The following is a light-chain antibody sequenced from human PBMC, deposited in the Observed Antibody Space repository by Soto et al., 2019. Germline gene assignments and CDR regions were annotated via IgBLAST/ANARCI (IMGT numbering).Light chain of an antibody. J-gene: IGLJ1*01. V-gene: IGLV2-8*01. CDR1: SSDVGGYNY. CDR2: EVS. CDR3: SSYAGSDNYV. Sequence: HSALTQPPSASGSPGQSVTISCTGTSSDVGGYNYVSWYQQHPGKAPKLMIYEVSKRPSGVPDRFSASKSGNTASLTVSGLQAEDEADYYCSSYAGSDNYVFGTGTKVTVL.